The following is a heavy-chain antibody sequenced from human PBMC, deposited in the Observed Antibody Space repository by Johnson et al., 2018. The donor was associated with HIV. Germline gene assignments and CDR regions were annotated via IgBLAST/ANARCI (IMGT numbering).Heavy chain of an antibody. V-gene: IGHV3-7*05. D-gene: IGHD1-26*01. CDR2: IKQDGSEK. CDR3: AREIVGATGRTQDDVFDI. CDR1: GVTFSNYW. Sequence: VQLVESGGGLVQPGGSLRLSCAASGVTFSNYWMSWVRQAPGKGLEWVANIKQDGSEKYYVVSVKGRFTISRDNAKKSLYLQMNSLRAEDTAVDYCAREIVGATGRTQDDVFDIGGQGTMVTVSS. J-gene: IGHJ3*02.